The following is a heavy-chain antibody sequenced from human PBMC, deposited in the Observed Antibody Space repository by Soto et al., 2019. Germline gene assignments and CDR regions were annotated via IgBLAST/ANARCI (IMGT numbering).Heavy chain of an antibody. CDR2: IYYSGST. V-gene: IGHV4-30-4*01. Sequence: TSETLSLTCTVSGGSISSGDYYWSWIRQPPGKGLEWIGYIYYSGSTYYNPSLKSRVTISVDTSKNQFSLKLSSVTAADTAVYYCARGDGSGSYYMYYYYGMDVWGQGTTVTVSS. J-gene: IGHJ6*02. CDR3: ARGDGSGSYYMYYYYGMDV. CDR1: GGSISSGDYY. D-gene: IGHD3-10*01.